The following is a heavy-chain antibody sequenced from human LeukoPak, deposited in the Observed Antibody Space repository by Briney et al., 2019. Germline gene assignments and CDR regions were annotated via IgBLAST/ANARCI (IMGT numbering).Heavy chain of an antibody. Sequence: GGSLRLSCAASRFTFSTYAMNWVRQAPGKGLEWVSAISGSGDNTYYADSVKGRFTISRDNSKNALYLQMKSLRAEDTAVYYCAKDHSGDYGWGLGTLVAVSS. CDR3: AKDHSGDYG. V-gene: IGHV3-23*01. J-gene: IGHJ4*02. CDR1: RFTFSTYA. CDR2: ISGSGDNT. D-gene: IGHD4-17*01.